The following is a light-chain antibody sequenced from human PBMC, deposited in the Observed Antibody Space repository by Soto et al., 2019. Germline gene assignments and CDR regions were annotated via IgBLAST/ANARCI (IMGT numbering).Light chain of an antibody. Sequence: QSALTQPPSASGSPGQSVTISCTGTSSDVGGYNYVSWYQQHPGTAPKLMIYEVSKRPSGVPDRFSGSKSGNTASLTVSGLQAEDEADYYCSSYAGSNLWVFGGGTTLTVL. CDR2: EVS. J-gene: IGLJ3*02. V-gene: IGLV2-8*01. CDR1: SSDVGGYNY. CDR3: SSYAGSNLWV.